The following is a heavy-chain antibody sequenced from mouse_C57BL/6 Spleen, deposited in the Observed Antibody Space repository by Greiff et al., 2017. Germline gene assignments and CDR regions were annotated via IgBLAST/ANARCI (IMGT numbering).Heavy chain of an antibody. V-gene: IGHV1-15*01. J-gene: IGHJ4*01. CDR2: IDPETGGT. D-gene: IGHD2-1*01. CDR1: GYTFTDYE. CDR3: TYMVTTGYYAMDY. Sequence: VKVVESGAELVRPGASVTLSCKASGYTFTDYEMHWVKQTPVHGLEWIGAIDPETGGTAYNQKFKGKAILTADKSSSTAYMELRSLTSEDSAVYYWTYMVTTGYYAMDYWGQGTSVTVSS.